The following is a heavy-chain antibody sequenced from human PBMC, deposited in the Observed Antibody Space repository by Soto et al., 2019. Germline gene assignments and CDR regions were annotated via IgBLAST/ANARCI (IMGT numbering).Heavy chain of an antibody. CDR3: ANNYYDFWSGYFPIYYYYGMDV. Sequence: GGSMRPSWAAAGFTFSSLGMQGVSQVPGEGLEWVAVITYDGSNKYYAVSVKGRFTISRDNSKNTLYLQMNSLRAEDTAVYYCANNYYDFWSGYFPIYYYYGMDVWGQGTTVTVSS. D-gene: IGHD3-3*01. V-gene: IGHV3-30*18. J-gene: IGHJ6*02. CDR1: GFTFSSLG. CDR2: ITYDGSNK.